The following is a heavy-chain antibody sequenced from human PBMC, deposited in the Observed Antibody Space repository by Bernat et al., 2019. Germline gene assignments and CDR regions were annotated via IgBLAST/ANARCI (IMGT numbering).Heavy chain of an antibody. J-gene: IGHJ4*02. D-gene: IGHD6-19*01. CDR2: IYYSGST. CDR1: GGSISGSY. CDR3: ARGGWSLDF. V-gene: IGHV4-59*01. Sequence: QVQLQQWGPGLVKSSETLSLTCTVSGGSISGSYWSWIRQPPGKRLEWIGYIYYSGSTNYNPSLKSRVTISVDTSKNQFSLKLKSVTAADTAVYYCARGGWSLDFWGQGTLVTVSS.